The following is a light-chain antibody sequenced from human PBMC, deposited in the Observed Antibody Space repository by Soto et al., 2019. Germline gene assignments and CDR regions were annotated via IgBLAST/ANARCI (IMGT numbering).Light chain of an antibody. J-gene: IGKJ2*01. CDR3: MQVTHFPYT. CDR1: QSLVHSDGNTY. V-gene: IGKV2-24*01. Sequence: DVVLTQTPLFSPVTLGQPASISCRSSQSLVHSDGNTYLSWLQQRPGQPPRLLIYNISNRFFGVTDRFSGSGGGTDFTLRISRVEAVDVGIYYCMQVTHFPYTFGQGSKLEI. CDR2: NIS.